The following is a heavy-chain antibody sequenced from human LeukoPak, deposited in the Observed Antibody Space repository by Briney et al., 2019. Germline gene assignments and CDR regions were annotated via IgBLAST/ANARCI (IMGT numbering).Heavy chain of an antibody. CDR2: ISSSGSTI. CDR3: ARVLGGMDV. V-gene: IGHV3-48*03. D-gene: IGHD3-16*01. J-gene: IGHJ6*04. Sequence: EWVSYISSSGSTIYYADSVKGRFTISRDNAKNSLYLQMNSLRAEDTAVYYCARVLGGMDVWGKGTTVTVSS.